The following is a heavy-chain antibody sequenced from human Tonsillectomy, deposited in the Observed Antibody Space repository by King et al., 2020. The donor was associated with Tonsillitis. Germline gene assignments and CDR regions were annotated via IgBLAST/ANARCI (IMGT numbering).Heavy chain of an antibody. CDR3: AGDAYSYGLGEYFDY. J-gene: IGHJ4*02. CDR2: IYYSGST. V-gene: IGHV4-31*03. CDR1: GGSISSGGYY. Sequence: VPLQESGPGLVKPSQTLSLTCTVSGGSISSGGYYWSWIRQHPGKGLEWIGYIYYSGSTYYNPSLKSRVTISVDTSKNQFSLKLSSVTAADTAVYYCAGDAYSYGLGEYFDYWGQGTLVTVSS. D-gene: IGHD5-18*01.